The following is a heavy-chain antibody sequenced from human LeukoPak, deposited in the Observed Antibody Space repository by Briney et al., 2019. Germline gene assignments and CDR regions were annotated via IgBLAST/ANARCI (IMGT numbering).Heavy chain of an antibody. V-gene: IGHV3-30*02. J-gene: IGHJ4*02. CDR3: AKVDSSSWGIPDY. Sequence: GGSLRLSCAASGFTFRSYGTHWVRQAPGKGLEWVAFIRHDGSTKYYADSVKGRFTISRDNSKNTLYLQMNSLRAEDTALYYCAKVDSSSWGIPDYWGQGTLVTVSS. CDR1: GFTFRSYG. D-gene: IGHD6-13*01. CDR2: IRHDGSTK.